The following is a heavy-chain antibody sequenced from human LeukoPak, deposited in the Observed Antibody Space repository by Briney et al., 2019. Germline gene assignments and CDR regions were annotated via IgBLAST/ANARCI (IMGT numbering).Heavy chain of an antibody. V-gene: IGHV1-69*05. CDR2: IIPIFGTA. J-gene: IGHJ4*02. D-gene: IGHD6-19*01. CDR3: AQTGGSGWYGRGHDY. CDR1: GGTFSSYA. Sequence: GASVKLSCKASGGTFSSYAISRVRQAPGQGLEWMGGIIPIFGTANYAQKFQGRVTITTDESTSTAYMELSSLRPEDTAVYYYAQTGGSGWYGRGHDYWGQGTLVTVSS.